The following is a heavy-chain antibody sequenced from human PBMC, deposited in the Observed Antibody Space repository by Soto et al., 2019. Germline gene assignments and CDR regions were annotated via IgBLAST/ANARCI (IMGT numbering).Heavy chain of an antibody. Sequence: PSETLSLTCTVPGGSVINISDYWIWVRQPPGKGLEWIGYIYYSGSADYNPSLGSRVTISLDTSKNQFSLKLSSVTTADTTVYYCARGVGFGYYYYHMDLWGQGTTVTVS. J-gene: IGHJ6*02. CDR3: ARGVGFGYYYYHMDL. CDR1: GGSVINISDY. V-gene: IGHV4-61*01. D-gene: IGHD3-10*01. CDR2: IYYSGSA.